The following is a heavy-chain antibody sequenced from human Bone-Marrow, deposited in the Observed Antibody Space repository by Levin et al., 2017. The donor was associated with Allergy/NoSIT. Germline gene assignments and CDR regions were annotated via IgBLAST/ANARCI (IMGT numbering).Heavy chain of an antibody. D-gene: IGHD3-16*01. CDR2: ISYTGST. Sequence: PSETLSLTCTVSGVSVSDYYWSWIRQPPGKGLEWVGYISYTGSTNFNPSLKSRVSISVDTSKNQLSLNLNSVTAADTALYFCARDLIPVHFAFDIWGPGTMLTVSS. CDR3: ARDLIPVHFAFDI. J-gene: IGHJ3*02. CDR1: GVSVSDYY. V-gene: IGHV4-59*02.